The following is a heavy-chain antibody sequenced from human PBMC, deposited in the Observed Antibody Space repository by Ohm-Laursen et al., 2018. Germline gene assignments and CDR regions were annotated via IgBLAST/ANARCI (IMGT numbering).Heavy chain of an antibody. CDR3: ARDFEWATDV. J-gene: IGHJ6*02. Sequence: ASVKVSCKASGYSFNSNHMQWLRQAPGQGLEWMGIIKSTDDTRTYAQKFQGRVTMTKDRSTSTVYMELSGLRSDDTAVYYCARDFEWATDVWGQGTLVTVSS. V-gene: IGHV1-46*02. CDR2: IKSTDDTR. CDR1: GYSFNSNH. D-gene: IGHD3-3*01.